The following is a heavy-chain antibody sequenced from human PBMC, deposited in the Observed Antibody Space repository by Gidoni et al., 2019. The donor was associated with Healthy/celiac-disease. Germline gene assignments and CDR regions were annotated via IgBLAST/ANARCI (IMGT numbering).Heavy chain of an antibody. CDR1: GFTCSSYG. CDR2: IWYDGSNK. CDR3: ARGQRGRAISSGWYGAYFDY. D-gene: IGHD6-19*01. V-gene: IGHV3-33*01. Sequence: QVQLVESGGGVVQPGRSRRHFCAASGFTCSSYGMHWVRQAPGKGLEWVAVIWYDGSNKYYADSVKDRFTISRDNSKNTLYLQMNSLRAEDTAVYYCARGQRGRAISSGWYGAYFDYWGQGTLVTVSS. J-gene: IGHJ4*02.